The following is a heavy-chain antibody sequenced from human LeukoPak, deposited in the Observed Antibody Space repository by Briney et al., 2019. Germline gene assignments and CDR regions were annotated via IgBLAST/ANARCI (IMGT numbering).Heavy chain of an antibody. J-gene: IGHJ4*02. CDR2: IYTSGST. CDR1: GGSISSGSYY. V-gene: IGHV4-61*02. CDR3: AREVGEYYGSGSYRDY. Sequence: PSQTLSLTCTVSGGSISSGSYYWSWIRQPAGKGLEWIGRIYTSGSTNYNPSLKSRVTISVDTSKNQFSLKLSSVTAADTAVYYCAREVGEYYGSGSYRDYWGQGTLVTVSS. D-gene: IGHD3-10*01.